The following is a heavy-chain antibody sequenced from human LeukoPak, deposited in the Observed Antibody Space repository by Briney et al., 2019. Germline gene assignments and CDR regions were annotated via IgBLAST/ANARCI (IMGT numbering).Heavy chain of an antibody. CDR1: GFTFSSYA. D-gene: IGHD5-18*01. V-gene: IGHV3-23*01. Sequence: GGSLRLPCAASGFTFSSYAMSWVRQAPGKGLEWVSAISGSGGSTYYADSVKGRFTISRDNSKNTLYLQMNSLRAEDTAVYYCAKDRIYSYCCGYWGQGTLVTVSS. J-gene: IGHJ4*02. CDR2: ISGSGGST. CDR3: AKDRIYSYCCGY.